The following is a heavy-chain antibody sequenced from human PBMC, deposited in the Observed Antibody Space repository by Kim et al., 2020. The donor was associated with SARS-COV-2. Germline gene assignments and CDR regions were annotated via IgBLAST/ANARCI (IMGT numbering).Heavy chain of an antibody. Sequence: GGSLRLSCAASGFTFSSYAMSWVRLAPGKGLEWISGISDSGDNTHYADSVEGQFTISRDNSKNTLYLQMNSLRTEDTAIYYCAGRSGTMVRGVLDYWGQGALATVSS. CDR2: ISDSGDNT. J-gene: IGHJ4*02. V-gene: IGHV3-23*01. D-gene: IGHD3-10*01. CDR3: AGRSGTMVRGVLDY. CDR1: GFTFSSYA.